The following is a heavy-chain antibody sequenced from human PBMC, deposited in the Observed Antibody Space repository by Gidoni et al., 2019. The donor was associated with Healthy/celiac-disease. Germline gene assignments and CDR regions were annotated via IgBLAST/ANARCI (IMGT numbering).Heavy chain of an antibody. J-gene: IGHJ6*02. Sequence: QVQLVESGGGVVQPGRSLRLSCAASAFTFSNYAMHWVRQAPGKGLEWVAVIWYDGTNKYYADSVKGRFTISRDNSKNTLYLQMNSLRAEDTAVYYCARVGYDFYGVDVWGQGTTVTVSS. V-gene: IGHV3-33*01. CDR1: AFTFSNYA. CDR2: IWYDGTNK. CDR3: ARVGYDFYGVDV. D-gene: IGHD3-3*01.